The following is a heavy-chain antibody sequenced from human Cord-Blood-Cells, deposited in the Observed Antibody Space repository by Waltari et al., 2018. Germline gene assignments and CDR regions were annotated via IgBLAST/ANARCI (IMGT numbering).Heavy chain of an antibody. D-gene: IGHD2-2*01. J-gene: IGHJ6*02. V-gene: IGHV4-34*01. CDR2: INHSGST. CDR3: ARAGCSSTSCYSGFYYYGMDV. Sequence: QVQLQQWGAGLLKPSEPLSLTCAVYGGSFSGYYWSWIRQPPGKGLGWIGEINHSGSTNYNPSLKSRVTISVDTSKNQFSLKLSSVTAADTVVYYCARAGCSSTSCYSGFYYYGMDVWGQGTTVTVSS. CDR1: GGSFSGYY.